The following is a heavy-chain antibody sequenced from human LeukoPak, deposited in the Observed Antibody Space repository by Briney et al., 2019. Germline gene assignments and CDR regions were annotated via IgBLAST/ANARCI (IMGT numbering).Heavy chain of an antibody. V-gene: IGHV3-11*04. CDR3: ARADFDWLYPYYYYMDV. CDR1: GFTFSDYY. J-gene: IGHJ6*03. CDR2: ISSSGSTI. Sequence: NPGGSLRLSCAASGFTFSDYYMSWIRQAPGKGLEWVSYISSSGSTIYYADSVKGRFTISRDNAKNSLYLQMNSLRAEDTAVYYCARADFDWLYPYYYYMDVWGKGTTVTVSS. D-gene: IGHD3-9*01.